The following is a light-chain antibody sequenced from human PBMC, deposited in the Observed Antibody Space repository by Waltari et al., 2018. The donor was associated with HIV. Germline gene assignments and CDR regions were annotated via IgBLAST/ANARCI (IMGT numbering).Light chain of an antibody. Sequence: QSVLTQPPSASGTPGQRVTISCSGSSSNIGTNTVHWYQHLPGSAPTLLIYSNNPRPAGVPDLFSASKSGTAASLAISGLRSEDEAEYYCAAWDEDLNGLFGGGTKLTVL. J-gene: IGLJ3*02. V-gene: IGLV1-44*01. CDR1: SSNIGTNT. CDR2: SNN. CDR3: AAWDEDLNGL.